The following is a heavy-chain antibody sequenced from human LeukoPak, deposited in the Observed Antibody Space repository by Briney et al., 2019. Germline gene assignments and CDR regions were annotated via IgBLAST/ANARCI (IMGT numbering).Heavy chain of an antibody. CDR2: IYTSGST. Sequence: SETLSLTCTVSGGSTSSYYWSWIRQPAGKGLGWIGRIYTSGSTNYNPSLKSRVTISVDTSKNQFSLKLSSVTAADTAVYYCAREVYYYYMDVWGKGTTVTIAS. CDR3: AREVYYYYMDV. V-gene: IGHV4-4*07. J-gene: IGHJ6*03. CDR1: GGSTSSYY.